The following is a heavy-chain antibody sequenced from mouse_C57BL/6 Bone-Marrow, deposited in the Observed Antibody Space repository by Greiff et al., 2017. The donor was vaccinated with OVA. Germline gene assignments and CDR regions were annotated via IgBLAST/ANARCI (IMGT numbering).Heavy chain of an antibody. D-gene: IGHD2-4*01. CDR3: ARWDYDYDGFAY. CDR2: IDPSASYT. V-gene: IGHV1-69*01. J-gene: IGHJ3*01. Sequence: QVQLQQPGAELVMPGASVKLSCKASGYTFTSYWMHWVKQRPGQGLEWIGAIDPSASYTNYTQKFKGKSPLTVDKSSSTAYMQLSSLSSEDSAVYYCARWDYDYDGFAYWGQGTLVTVSA. CDR1: GYTFTSYW.